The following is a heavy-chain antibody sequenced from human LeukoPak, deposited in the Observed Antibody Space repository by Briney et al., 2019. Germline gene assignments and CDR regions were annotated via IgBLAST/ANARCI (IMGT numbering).Heavy chain of an antibody. CDR1: GGSIRNSY. V-gene: IGHV4-4*07. J-gene: IGHJ6*03. CDR3: ARGAANIYYYYLDV. CDR2: IYSSGSA. D-gene: IGHD2-15*01. Sequence: SETLSLTCTVSGGSIRNSYWSWIRQPAGKGLEWIGRIYSSGSAGYNPSPKSRVTMSVDTSKNQFSLRLDSVTAADTAVYYCARGAANIYYYYLDVWGNGTTVTVSS.